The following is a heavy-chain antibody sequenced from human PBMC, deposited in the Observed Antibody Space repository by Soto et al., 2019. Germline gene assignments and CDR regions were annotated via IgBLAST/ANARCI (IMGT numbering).Heavy chain of an antibody. CDR2: IRVNNGDT. Sequence: ASVKVSCKASGYTFNNSGFSWVRQAPGQGLEWVGWIRVNNGDTHYAQKLQGRVTMTTDTSTSTAFMELRSLRSDDTAVYYCAKSRGYSGYDYDFDYWGQGTLVTVSS. CDR1: GYTFNNSG. D-gene: IGHD5-12*01. V-gene: IGHV1-18*01. CDR3: AKSRGYSGYDYDFDY. J-gene: IGHJ4*02.